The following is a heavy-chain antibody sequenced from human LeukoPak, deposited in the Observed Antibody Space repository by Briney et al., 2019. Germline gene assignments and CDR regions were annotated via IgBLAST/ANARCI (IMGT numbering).Heavy chain of an antibody. CDR2: IKQDGSEK. Sequence: PGRSLRLSCAASGCTFSSYWMRWVLQAPGKGLEWVANIKQDGSEKYYVDSVKGRFTISRDNAKNSLYLQMNSLRAEDTAVYYCARAGIDRFDAFDIWGQGTMVTVSS. V-gene: IGHV3-7*01. CDR1: GCTFSSYW. CDR3: ARAGIDRFDAFDI. J-gene: IGHJ3*02. D-gene: IGHD1-26*01.